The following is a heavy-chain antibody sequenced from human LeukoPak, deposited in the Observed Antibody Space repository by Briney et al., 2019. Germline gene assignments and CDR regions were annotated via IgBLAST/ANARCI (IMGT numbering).Heavy chain of an antibody. V-gene: IGHV4-39*01. J-gene: IGHJ3*02. CDR2: IYYDGTI. Sequence: NASETLSLTCTVSGGSVTNVGYFWGWIRQPPGKGLEWIVSIYYDGTIYYSPSLKSRVTISVDTSKNQVSLRLTSVTAADTAVYYCVRHSDRGNYTPQAFHIWGQGTWVTVSS. CDR1: GGSVTNVGYF. CDR3: VRHSDRGNYTPQAFHI. D-gene: IGHD5-24*01.